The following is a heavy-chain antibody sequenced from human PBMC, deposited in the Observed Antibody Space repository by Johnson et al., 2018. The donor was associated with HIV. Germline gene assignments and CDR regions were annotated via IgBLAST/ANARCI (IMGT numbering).Heavy chain of an antibody. D-gene: IGHD6-19*01. CDR1: GFTFSSSG. CDR2: ISYDGSNK. V-gene: IGHV3-30*03. Sequence: QVQLVESGGGVVQPGRSLRLSCAASGFTFSSSGMHWVRQAPGKGLEWVAVISYDGSNKYYADSVKGRFTISRDNSKNTLYLQMNSLRAEDTAVYYCARGTGGWPLFDIWGQGTMVTVSS. CDR3: ARGTGGWPLFDI. J-gene: IGHJ3*02.